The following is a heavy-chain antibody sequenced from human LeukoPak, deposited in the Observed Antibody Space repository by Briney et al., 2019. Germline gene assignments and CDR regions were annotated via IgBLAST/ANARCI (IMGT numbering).Heavy chain of an antibody. Sequence: ASVKVPCKASGYTFTSYDINWVRQATGQGLEWMRWMNPNSGNTGYAQKFQGRVTITRNTSISTAYMELSSLRSEDTAVYYCAPARRGQYAFWSGSQDGYWGQGTLVTVSS. CDR3: APARRGQYAFWSGSQDGY. V-gene: IGHV1-8*03. CDR1: GYTFTSYD. D-gene: IGHD3-3*01. J-gene: IGHJ4*02. CDR2: MNPNSGNT.